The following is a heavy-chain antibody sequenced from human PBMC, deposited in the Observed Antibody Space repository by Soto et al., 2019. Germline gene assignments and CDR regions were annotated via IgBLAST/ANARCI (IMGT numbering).Heavy chain of an antibody. CDR1: GGTFTDYS. CDR2: IIPFLDLA. Sequence: QVQLVQSGAEVKNPGSSVKVYCKGSGGTFTDYSFSWVRQAPGQGLEWMGRIIPFLDLANYAQEFQDRVRIITDNTTSTGYRAVSSLTSQDTALDYCARGLRDAAFDIWGQGTMVTVSS. V-gene: IGHV1-69*02. J-gene: IGHJ3*02. CDR3: ARGLRDAAFDI.